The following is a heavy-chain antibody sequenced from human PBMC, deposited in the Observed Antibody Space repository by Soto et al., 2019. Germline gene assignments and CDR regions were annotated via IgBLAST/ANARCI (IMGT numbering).Heavy chain of an antibody. D-gene: IGHD3-22*01. Sequence: QVQLVQSGAEVKKPGSSVKISCEASGGTFNRNTISWVRQAPGQGLEWMGGIIPMFGTANYAQKFQGRVTITADESTSTAYMELSRLRSEDTAVYYCARQFDIDRSGHFYAYWGQGTLVIVSS. J-gene: IGHJ4*02. V-gene: IGHV1-69*01. CDR3: ARQFDIDRSGHFYAY. CDR2: IIPMFGTA. CDR1: GGTFNRNT.